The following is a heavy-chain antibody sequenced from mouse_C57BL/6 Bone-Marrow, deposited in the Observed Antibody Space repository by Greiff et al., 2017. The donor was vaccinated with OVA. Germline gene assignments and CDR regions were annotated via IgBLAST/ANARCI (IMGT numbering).Heavy chain of an antibody. V-gene: IGHV7-3*01. CDR3: ARDWDGFAY. D-gene: IGHD4-1*01. CDR2: IRNKANGSTT. J-gene: IGHJ3*01. Sequence: EVMLVESGGGLVQPGVSLSLSCAASGFTFTDYYMSWVRQPPGKALEWLGIIRNKANGSTTEYSASVKGRVTISRDNSQSILYLQMDALRAEDSATYYCARDWDGFAYWGQGTLVTVSA. CDR1: GFTFTDYY.